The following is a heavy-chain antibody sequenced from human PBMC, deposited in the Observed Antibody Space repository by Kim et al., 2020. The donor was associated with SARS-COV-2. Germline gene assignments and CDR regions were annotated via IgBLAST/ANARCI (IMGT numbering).Heavy chain of an antibody. J-gene: IGHJ6*02. CDR3: ARAPKITMVRGVIFLYYYYGGDV. Sequence: SETLSLTCAVYGGSFSGYYWSWIRQPPGKGLEWIGEINHSGSTNYNPSLKSRVTISVDTSKNQFSLKLSSVTAADTAVYYCARAPKITMVRGVIFLYYYYGGDVWGQGTTVTVSS. D-gene: IGHD3-10*01. CDR1: GGSFSGYY. CDR2: INHSGST. V-gene: IGHV4-34*01.